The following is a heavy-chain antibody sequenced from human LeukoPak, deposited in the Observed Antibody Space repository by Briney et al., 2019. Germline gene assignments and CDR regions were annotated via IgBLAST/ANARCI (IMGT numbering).Heavy chain of an antibody. CDR1: GYTFTGYY. CDR3: AKGFVDPPGGWSEGSAFDF. V-gene: IGHV1-2*02. CDR2: INPNSGGT. J-gene: IGHJ3*01. D-gene: IGHD6-19*01. Sequence: ASVKVSCKASGYTFTGYYMHWVRQAPGQGLEWMGWINPNSGGTNYAQKFQGRVTMTRDTSISTAYMELSRLRSDDTAVYYCAKGFVDPPGGWSEGSAFDFWGQGTMVTVSS.